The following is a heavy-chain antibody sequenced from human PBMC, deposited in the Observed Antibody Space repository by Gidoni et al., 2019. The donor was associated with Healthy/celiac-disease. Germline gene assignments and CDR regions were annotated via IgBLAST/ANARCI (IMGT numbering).Heavy chain of an antibody. CDR1: GDTFTGYY. D-gene: IGHD2-15*01. J-gene: IGHJ6*02. CDR2: INPNSGGT. CDR3: ARGDCSGGSCYLNYYYGMDV. V-gene: IGHV1-2*02. Sequence: QVQLVQSGAEVKKPGASGKVSCKASGDTFTGYYMHWVRQAPGQGLEWMGWINPNSGGTNYAQKFQGRVTMTRDTSISTAYMELSRLRSDDTAVYYCARGDCSGGSCYLNYYYGMDVWGQGTTVTVSS.